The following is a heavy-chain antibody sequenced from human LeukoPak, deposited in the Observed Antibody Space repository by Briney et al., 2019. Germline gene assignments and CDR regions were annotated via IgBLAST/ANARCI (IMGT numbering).Heavy chain of an antibody. D-gene: IGHD4-17*01. CDR3: AKSGPYGDFLFDY. CDR1: GFDFSTYS. CDR2: ISSSSSNI. V-gene: IGHV3-21*04. Sequence: GGSLRLSCAASGFDFSTYSIDWVRQAPGKGLEWVSYISSSSSNIYHADSVKGRFTISRDNAKNSLHLQMNSLRAEDTAVYYCAKSGPYGDFLFDYWGQGTLVTVSS. J-gene: IGHJ4*02.